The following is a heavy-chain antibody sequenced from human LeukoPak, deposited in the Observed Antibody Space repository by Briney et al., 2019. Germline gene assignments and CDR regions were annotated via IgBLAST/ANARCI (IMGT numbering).Heavy chain of an antibody. V-gene: IGHV4-34*01. Sequence: SETLSLTCAVYGGSFSGYYWSWIRQPPGKGLEWIGEINHSGSTNYNPSLKSRVTISVDTSKNQFSLKLSPVTAADTAVYYCARVRRDYYYYYYMDVWGKGTTVTVSS. CDR1: GGSFSGYY. CDR3: ARVRRDYYYYYYMDV. CDR2: INHSGST. J-gene: IGHJ6*03.